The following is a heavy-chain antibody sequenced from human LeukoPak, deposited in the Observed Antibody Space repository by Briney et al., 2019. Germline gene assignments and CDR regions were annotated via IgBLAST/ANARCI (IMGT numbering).Heavy chain of an antibody. Sequence: SETLSLTCTVSGGSISSYYWSWIRQPPGKGLEWIGYIYYSGSTNYNPSLKSRVTISVDTSKNQFSLKLSSVSAADTAVYYCARHLALYGSGSQDAFDIWGQGTMVTVSS. D-gene: IGHD3-10*01. V-gene: IGHV4-59*08. J-gene: IGHJ3*02. CDR2: IYYSGST. CDR3: ARHLALYGSGSQDAFDI. CDR1: GGSISSYY.